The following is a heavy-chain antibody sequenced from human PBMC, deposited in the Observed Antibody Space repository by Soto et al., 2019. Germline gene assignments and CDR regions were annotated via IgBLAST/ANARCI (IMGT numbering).Heavy chain of an antibody. D-gene: IGHD3-10*01. Sequence: EVQLLESGGCLVQPGGSLRLSCAASGFTFNNYAMTWVRQAPGKGLEWASAIRGGGDTTSYADSVKGRFTVSRDGSKNTLYLQMSSLRAEDTALYYCAKGRGGSGSLTPRVDFWGQGTLVTVSS. CDR3: AKGRGGSGSLTPRVDF. V-gene: IGHV3-23*01. J-gene: IGHJ4*02. CDR1: GFTFNNYA. CDR2: IRGGGDTT.